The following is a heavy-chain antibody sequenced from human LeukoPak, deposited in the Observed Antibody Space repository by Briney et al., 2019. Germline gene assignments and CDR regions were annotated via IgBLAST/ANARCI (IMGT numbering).Heavy chain of an antibody. CDR2: ITSSSTYI. V-gene: IGHV3-21*01. J-gene: IGHJ6*03. Sequence: GESLRLSCAASGFSFSTYNMNWVRQAPGKGLEWVSSITSSSTYIYYADSVKGRFTISRDNAKNSLYLQMNSLRAEDTAVYYCARDPYSGSYGDYYYYYMDVWGKGTTVTISS. D-gene: IGHD1-26*01. CDR3: ARDPYSGSYGDYYYYYMDV. CDR1: GFSFSTYN.